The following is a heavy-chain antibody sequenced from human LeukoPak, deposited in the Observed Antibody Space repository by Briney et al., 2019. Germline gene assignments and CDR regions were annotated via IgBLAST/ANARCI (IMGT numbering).Heavy chain of an antibody. J-gene: IGHJ6*03. D-gene: IGHD3-10*01. Sequence: PGGTLRLSCAASGFTFSNYWMSWVRQAPGKGLEWVANIKQDGSEKYYVDSVKGRFTISRDNAKNSLYLQMNSLRAEDTAVYYCARDKSKSMGRGVIIKDHSYYYMDVWGKGTTVTISS. V-gene: IGHV3-7*01. CDR3: ARDKSKSMGRGVIIKDHSYYYMDV. CDR2: IKQDGSEK. CDR1: GFTFSNYW.